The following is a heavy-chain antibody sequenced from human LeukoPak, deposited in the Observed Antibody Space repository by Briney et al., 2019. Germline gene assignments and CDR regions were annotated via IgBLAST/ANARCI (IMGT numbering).Heavy chain of an antibody. V-gene: IGHV5-51*01. CDR2: INPGDSDT. D-gene: IGHD3-22*01. Sequence: GESLKISCKGSGYKFTSFWIGWVRQMPGKGLEWIGLINPGDSDTRYSPSFQGQVTISADKSVSTAYLQWSRLKASDTAMYYCARGNNENYYDWFDPWGQGTLVTVSS. CDR3: ARGNNENYYDWFDP. CDR1: GYKFTSFW. J-gene: IGHJ5*02.